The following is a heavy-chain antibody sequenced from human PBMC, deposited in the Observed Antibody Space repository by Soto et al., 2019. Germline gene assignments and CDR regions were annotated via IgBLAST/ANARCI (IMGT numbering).Heavy chain of an antibody. CDR3: ARDRDSSGYYPNDAFDI. Sequence: GGSLRLSCAASGFTFSSYGMHWVRQAPGKGLEWVAVIWYDGSNKYYADSVKGRFTISRDNSKNTLYLQMNSLRAEDTAVYYCARDRDSSGYYPNDAFDIWGQGTMVTVSS. J-gene: IGHJ3*02. CDR1: GFTFSSYG. V-gene: IGHV3-33*01. D-gene: IGHD3-22*01. CDR2: IWYDGSNK.